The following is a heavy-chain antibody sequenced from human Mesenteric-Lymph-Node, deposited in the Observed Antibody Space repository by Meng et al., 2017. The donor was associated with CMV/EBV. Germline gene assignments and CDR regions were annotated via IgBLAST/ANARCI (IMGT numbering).Heavy chain of an antibody. V-gene: IGHV3-20*04. D-gene: IGHD2-2*01. CDR2: VNWNGEQT. CDR1: GFTFDDYA. CDR3: AREDCDKSTCFSLALDR. J-gene: IGHJ5*02. Sequence: GESLKISCAASGFTFDDYAMSWVRQAPGKGPEWISGVNWNGEQTGYADSVKGRFFISRDNARNSLSLQMNSLRVDDTALYYCAREDCDKSTCFSLALDRWGQGTLVTVSS.